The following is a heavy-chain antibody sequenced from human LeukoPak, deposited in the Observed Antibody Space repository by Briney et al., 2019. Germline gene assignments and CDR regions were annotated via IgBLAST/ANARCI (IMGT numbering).Heavy chain of an antibody. J-gene: IGHJ6*04. CDR2: INSDGSYT. V-gene: IGHV3-74*01. CDR1: GFTFSSHW. D-gene: IGHD2-15*01. Sequence: PGGSLRLSCAASGFTFSSHWMHWVRQAPGKGLVWVSHINSDGSYTSYADCVKGRFTISRDNAKNTLYLQTNSLRAEDTAVYYCARDVGYGMDVWGKGTTVTVSS. CDR3: ARDVGYGMDV.